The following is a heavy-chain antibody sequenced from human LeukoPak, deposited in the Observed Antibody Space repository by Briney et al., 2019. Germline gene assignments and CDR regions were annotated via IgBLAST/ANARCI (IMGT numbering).Heavy chain of an antibody. V-gene: IGHV3-74*01. D-gene: IGHD3-22*01. Sequence: PGGSLRLSCAASGFSFSSYWMHWVRQAPGKGLVWVSRINRDGSSTSYADSVKGRFTISRDNDKNTLYLQMNSLRAEDTAVYYCAREDSSGYYSDYWGQGTLVTVSS. CDR3: AREDSSGYYSDY. J-gene: IGHJ4*02. CDR1: GFSFSSYW. CDR2: INRDGSST.